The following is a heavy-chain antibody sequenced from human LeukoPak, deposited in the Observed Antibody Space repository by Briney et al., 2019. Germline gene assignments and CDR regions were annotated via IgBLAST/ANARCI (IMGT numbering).Heavy chain of an antibody. CDR2: IKSSSSTI. J-gene: IGHJ4*02. CDR3: ARDGSDYGGNDQYYFDY. Sequence: GGSLRLSCAASGFIFSSYAMGWVRRAPGKGLEWVSHIKSSSSTIYYADSVKGRFTISRDNAKNSLYLQMNSLRAEDTAVYYCARDGSDYGGNDQYYFDYWGQGTLVTVSS. V-gene: IGHV3-48*01. D-gene: IGHD4-23*01. CDR1: GFIFSSYA.